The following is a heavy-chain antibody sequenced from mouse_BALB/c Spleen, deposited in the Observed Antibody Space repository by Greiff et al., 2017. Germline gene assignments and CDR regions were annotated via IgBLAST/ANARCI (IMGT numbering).Heavy chain of an antibody. Sequence: EVQLVESGGGLVQPGGSRKLSCAASGFTFSSFGMHWVRQAPEKGLEWVAYISSGSSTIYYADTVKGRFTISRDNPKNTLFLQMTSLRSEDTAMYYCARDYYGNPFAYWGQGTLVTVSA. D-gene: IGHD2-1*01. CDR2: ISSGSSTI. CDR3: ARDYYGNPFAY. CDR1: GFTFSSFG. J-gene: IGHJ3*01. V-gene: IGHV5-17*02.